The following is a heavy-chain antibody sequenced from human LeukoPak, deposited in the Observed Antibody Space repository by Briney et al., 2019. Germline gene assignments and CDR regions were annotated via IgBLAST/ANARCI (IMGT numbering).Heavy chain of an antibody. V-gene: IGHV1-3*03. CDR3: ARGVPGVYYYYYMDV. Sequence: GASVKVSCKASGYTFTSYAMHWVRQAPGQRLEWMGWINAGNGNTKYSQEFQGRVTITRDTSASTAYMELSSLRSEDMAVYYCARGVPGVYYYYYMDVWGKGTTVTVPS. CDR1: GYTFTSYA. CDR2: INAGNGNT. D-gene: IGHD7-27*01. J-gene: IGHJ6*03.